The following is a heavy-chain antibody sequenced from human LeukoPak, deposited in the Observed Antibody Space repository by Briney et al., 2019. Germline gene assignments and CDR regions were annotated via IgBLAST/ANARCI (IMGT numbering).Heavy chain of an antibody. Sequence: ASVKVSCKASGGTFSSYAISWVRQAPGQGLEWMGRIIPIFGTANYAQKFQGRVTITTDESTSTAYMELSSLRSEDTAVYYCARAGGVSSWYHAFDIWGRGTMVTVSS. D-gene: IGHD6-13*01. CDR3: ARAGGVSSWYHAFDI. CDR2: IIPIFGTA. J-gene: IGHJ3*02. V-gene: IGHV1-69*05. CDR1: GGTFSSYA.